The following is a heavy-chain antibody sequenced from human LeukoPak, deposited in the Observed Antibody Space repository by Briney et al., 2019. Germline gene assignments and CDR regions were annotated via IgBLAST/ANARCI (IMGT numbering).Heavy chain of an antibody. V-gene: IGHV3-23*01. CDR3: AKNGGDDSSGYYIYYFDY. Sequence: PGGSLRLSCAASGFTFSSSAMSWVRQAPGKGLEWVSAIRGSGGSTYYADSAKGRFTISRDNSKNTLYLQMNSLRAEDTAVYYCAKNGGDDSSGYYIYYFDYWGQGTLVTVSS. CDR1: GFTFSSSA. J-gene: IGHJ4*02. D-gene: IGHD3-22*01. CDR2: IRGSGGST.